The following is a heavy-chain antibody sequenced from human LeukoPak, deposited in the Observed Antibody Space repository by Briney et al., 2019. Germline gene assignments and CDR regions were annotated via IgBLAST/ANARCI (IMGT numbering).Heavy chain of an antibody. CDR3: ARDNDRVVPAADYYGMDV. CDR2: IIPIFGTA. D-gene: IGHD2-2*01. V-gene: IGHV1-69*13. J-gene: IGHJ6*02. CDR1: GYTFTSYG. Sequence: SVKVSCTASGYTFTSYGISWVRQAPGQGLEWMGGIIPIFGTANYAQKFQGRVTITADESTSTAYMELSSLRSEGTAVYYCARDNDRVVPAADYYGMDVWGQGTTVTVSS.